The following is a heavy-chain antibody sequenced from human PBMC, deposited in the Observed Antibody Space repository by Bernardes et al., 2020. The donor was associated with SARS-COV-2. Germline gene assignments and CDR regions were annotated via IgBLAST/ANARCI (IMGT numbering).Heavy chain of an antibody. CDR2: IYYSGST. V-gene: IGHV4-31*03. Sequence: SETLSLTCTVSGGSISSGGYYWSWIRQHPGKGLEWIGYIYYSGSTYYNPSLKSRVTISVDTSKNQFSLKLSSVTAADTAVYYYARVITIFGVVIGAFDIWGQGTMVTVSS. J-gene: IGHJ3*02. CDR1: GGSISSGGYY. D-gene: IGHD3-3*01. CDR3: ARVITIFGVVIGAFDI.